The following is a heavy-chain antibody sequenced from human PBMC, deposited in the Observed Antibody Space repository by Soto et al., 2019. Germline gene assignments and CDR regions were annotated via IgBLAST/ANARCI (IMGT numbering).Heavy chain of an antibody. CDR3: ARQAKSSGWYQGYYYYGMDV. D-gene: IGHD6-19*01. Sequence: GESLKISCKGSGYSVTSYWISWVRQMPGKGLAWMGRIEPSDSYTNYSPSFQGHVTISADKSISTAYLQWSSLKASDTAMYYCARQAKSSGWYQGYYYYGMDVWGQGTTVTVSS. J-gene: IGHJ6*02. CDR2: IEPSDSYT. CDR1: GYSVTSYW. V-gene: IGHV5-10-1*01.